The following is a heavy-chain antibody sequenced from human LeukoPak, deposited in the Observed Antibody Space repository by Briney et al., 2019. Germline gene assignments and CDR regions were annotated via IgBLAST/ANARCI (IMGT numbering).Heavy chain of an antibody. CDR3: ARDGYNSWGAFDI. Sequence: SETLSLTCTVSGGSISGYYWSWIRKRPRKVLEGIGYIYYSGSTNYNPSLKSRVTISVDTSKNQFSLKLSSVTAADTAVYYCARDGYNSWGAFDIWGQGTMVTVSS. J-gene: IGHJ3*02. CDR1: GGSISGYY. CDR2: IYYSGST. V-gene: IGHV4-59*01. D-gene: IGHD5-24*01.